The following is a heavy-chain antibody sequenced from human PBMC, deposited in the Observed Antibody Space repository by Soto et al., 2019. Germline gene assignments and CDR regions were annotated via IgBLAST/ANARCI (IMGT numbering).Heavy chain of an antibody. CDR3: ARGTTVTIFDY. CDR1: GGSIGSYY. V-gene: IGHV4-59*13. D-gene: IGHD4-17*01. J-gene: IGHJ4*02. CDR2: IYYSGST. Sequence: SSQTLSLTCTVSGGSIGSYYWSWIRQPPGKGLEWIGNIYYSGSTNYNPSLKSRVTISVDTSKNQFSLKLSSVTAADTAVYYCARGTTVTIFDYCGQGTLVTVSS.